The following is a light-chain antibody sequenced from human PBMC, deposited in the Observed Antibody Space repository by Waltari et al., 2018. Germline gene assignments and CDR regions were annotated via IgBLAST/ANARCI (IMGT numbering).Light chain of an antibody. J-gene: IGLJ2*01. CDR3: NSYTSSSTVV. Sequence: QSALTQPASVSGSSGQSIPISCTGTSSDVGGYNYVSWYQQHPGKAPKLMIYDVSNRPSGVSNRFSGSKSGNTASLTISGLQAEDEADYYCNSYTSSSTVVFGGGTKLTVL. CDR1: SSDVGGYNY. CDR2: DVS. V-gene: IGLV2-14*03.